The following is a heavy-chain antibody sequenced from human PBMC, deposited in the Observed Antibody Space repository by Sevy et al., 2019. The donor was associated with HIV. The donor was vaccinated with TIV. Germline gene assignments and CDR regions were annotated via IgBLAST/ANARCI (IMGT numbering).Heavy chain of an antibody. Sequence: ASVKVSCKASGYTFTSYYMHWVRQAPGQGLEWMGIINPSGGSTSYAQKFQGRVTMTRDTSTSTVYMELSSLRSEDTAVYFCARGGYYDSSGPVDDAFDIWGQGTMVTVSS. J-gene: IGHJ3*02. CDR1: GYTFTSYY. V-gene: IGHV1-46*01. CDR3: ARGGYYDSSGPVDDAFDI. D-gene: IGHD3-22*01. CDR2: INPSGGST.